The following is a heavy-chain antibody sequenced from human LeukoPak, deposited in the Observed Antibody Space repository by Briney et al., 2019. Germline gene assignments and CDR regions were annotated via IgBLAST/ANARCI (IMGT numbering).Heavy chain of an antibody. D-gene: IGHD3-22*01. V-gene: IGHV1-8*01. CDR2: MNPNSGNT. CDR3: AIVYYDNSGSPSWYFDL. J-gene: IGHJ2*01. CDR1: GYTVTNYD. Sequence: ASVKVSCKTSGYTVTNYDINWVRQATGQGLEWMGWMNPNSGNTGYTQKFQGRVSMTGDTSISTAYMELSSLRSEDTVVYYCAIVYYDNSGSPSWYFDLWGRGTLVTVSS.